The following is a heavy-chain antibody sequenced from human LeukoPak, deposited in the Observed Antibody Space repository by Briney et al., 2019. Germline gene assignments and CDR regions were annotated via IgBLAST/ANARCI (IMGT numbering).Heavy chain of an antibody. CDR1: GYTFTGYY. CDR3: ARDHRSFTMVRGVINYYYYGMDV. V-gene: IGHV1-2*04. J-gene: IGHJ6*02. D-gene: IGHD3-10*01. CDR2: INPNSGGT. Sequence: ASVKVSCKASGYTFTGYYMHWVRQAPGQGLEWMGWINPNSGGTNYAQKFQGWVTMTRDTSISTAYMELSRLRSEDTAVYYCARDHRSFTMVRGVINYYYYGMDVWGQGTTVTVSS.